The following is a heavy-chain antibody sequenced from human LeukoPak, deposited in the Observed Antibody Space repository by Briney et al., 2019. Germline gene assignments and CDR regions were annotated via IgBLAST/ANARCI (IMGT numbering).Heavy chain of an antibody. V-gene: IGHV4-59*01. Sequence: PSETLSLTCTVSGGSISSYYWSWIRQPPGKGLERIGYIYYSGSTNYNPSLKSRVTISVDTSKNHFSLKLSSVTAADTPVYYCARGVMVRGRYYFDYWGQGTLVTVSS. J-gene: IGHJ4*02. CDR2: IYYSGST. D-gene: IGHD3-10*01. CDR1: GGSISSYY. CDR3: ARGVMVRGRYYFDY.